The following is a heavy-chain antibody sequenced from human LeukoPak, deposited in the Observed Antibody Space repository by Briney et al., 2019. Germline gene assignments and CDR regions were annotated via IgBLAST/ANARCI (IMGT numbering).Heavy chain of an antibody. CDR1: GFTFSTFA. D-gene: IGHD3-10*01. CDR3: ARERKSGWLSRTYNFDS. J-gene: IGHJ4*02. CDR2: IRQDGSEK. Sequence: GGSLRLSCAASGFTFSTFAMIWVRQPPGKGLEWVANIRQDGSEKYFVDSVKGRFTISRDNAQNSLYLQMNSLRAEDTAVYYCARERKSGWLSRTYNFDSWGQGTLVTVSS. V-gene: IGHV3-7*01.